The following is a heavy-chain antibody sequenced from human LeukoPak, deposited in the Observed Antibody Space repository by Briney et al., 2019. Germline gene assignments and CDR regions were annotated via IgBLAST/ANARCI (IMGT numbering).Heavy chain of an antibody. J-gene: IGHJ6*03. V-gene: IGHV4-34*01. D-gene: IGHD5-18*01. CDR2: INHSGST. CDR3: ARGRTNKKTWVQLSYYYSMDV. Sequence: PSETLSLTCAVYGGSFSVYYWSWIRQPPGKGLEWIGEINHSGSTNYNPSLKSRVTISVYTSTNQFSLKLSSVTAADTAVYYCARGRTNKKTWVQLSYYYSMDVWGKRTTVTVSS. CDR1: GGSFSVYY.